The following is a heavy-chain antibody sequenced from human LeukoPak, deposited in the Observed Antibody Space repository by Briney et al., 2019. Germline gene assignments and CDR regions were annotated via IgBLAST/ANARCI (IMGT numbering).Heavy chain of an antibody. CDR2: ISNDGDTI. Sequence: GGSLRLSCAGSGCNFSYYEMFWVRQTAGKGLEWIAYISNDGDTIYYEDTVKGRFTISRDNAKNSLYLQMSSLRAGDTAVYYCAILADVWGKGTTVVISS. CDR3: AILADV. J-gene: IGHJ6*04. CDR1: GCNFSYYE. V-gene: IGHV3-48*03.